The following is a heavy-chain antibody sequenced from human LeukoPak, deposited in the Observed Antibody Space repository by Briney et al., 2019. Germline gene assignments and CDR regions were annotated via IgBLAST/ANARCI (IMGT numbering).Heavy chain of an antibody. Sequence: SVKVSCKACGDSFGTYGITWVRQALGQGLEWMGGFNPIFGSAQYAQKFQGRVTITMDVSARTVYMELSSLRSEDTTIYYCARDFGSGVFDPWGQGTLVTVSS. CDR1: GDSFGTYG. J-gene: IGHJ5*02. D-gene: IGHD3-10*01. V-gene: IGHV1-69*05. CDR2: FNPIFGSA. CDR3: ARDFGSGVFDP.